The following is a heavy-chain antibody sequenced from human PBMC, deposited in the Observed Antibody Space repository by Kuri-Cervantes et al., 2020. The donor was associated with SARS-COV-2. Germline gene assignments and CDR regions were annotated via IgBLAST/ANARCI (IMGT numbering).Heavy chain of an antibody. CDR1: GGSISSYY. V-gene: IGHV4-59*08. D-gene: IGHD1-26*01. CDR2: IYYSGST. J-gene: IGHJ4*02. CDR3: ARHPELLARFFDY. Sequence: GSLRLSCTVSGGSISSYYWSWIRQPPGKGLEWIGYIYYSGSTNYNPSLKSRVTISVDTSKNQFSLKLSSVTAADTAVYYCARHPELLARFFDYWGQGTRVTVSS.